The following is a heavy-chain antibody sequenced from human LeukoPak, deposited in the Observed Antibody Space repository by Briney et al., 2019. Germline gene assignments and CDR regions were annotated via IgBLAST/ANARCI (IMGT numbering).Heavy chain of an antibody. CDR3: ARGAGPPCDY. Sequence: PGGSLRLSCAASGFTFSSYAMHWVRQAPGKGLEWVAFIRYDGSNKYYADSVKGRFTISRDNSKNTLYLQMNSLRAEDTAVYYCARGAGPPCDYWGQGTLVTVSS. D-gene: IGHD4/OR15-4a*01. CDR2: IRYDGSNK. V-gene: IGHV3-30*02. CDR1: GFTFSSYA. J-gene: IGHJ4*02.